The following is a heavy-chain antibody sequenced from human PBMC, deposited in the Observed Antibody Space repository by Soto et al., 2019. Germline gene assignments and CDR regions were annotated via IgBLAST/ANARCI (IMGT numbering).Heavy chain of an antibody. CDR2: IYTRGST. V-gene: IGHV4-4*07. CDR1: GASITNFY. CDR3: ARGGAYYFDS. D-gene: IGHD3-16*01. Sequence: SETLSLTCPVSGASITNFYWSWVRQSARKGLEWIGRIYTRGSTDYNPSLKSRVTMSIDTSKNQVSLALSSVTAADTAVYYCARGGAYYFDSWGQGILVTVSS. J-gene: IGHJ4*02.